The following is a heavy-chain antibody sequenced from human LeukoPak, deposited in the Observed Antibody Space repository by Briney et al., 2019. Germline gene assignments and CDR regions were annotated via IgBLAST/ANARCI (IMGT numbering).Heavy chain of an antibody. CDR1: GDSISGYY. CDR3: ARQPRFGELDY. Sequence: SETLSLTCTVSGDSISGYYWSWIRQPPAKGLEWIGYVYYSGSTNYNPSLKSRVTISVDTSKNQLSLKLSSVTAADTAVYYCARQPRFGELDYWGQGTLVTVSS. V-gene: IGHV4-59*08. CDR2: VYYSGST. D-gene: IGHD3-10*01. J-gene: IGHJ4*02.